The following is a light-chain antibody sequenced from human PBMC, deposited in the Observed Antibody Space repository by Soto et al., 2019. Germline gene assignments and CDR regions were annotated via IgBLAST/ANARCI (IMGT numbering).Light chain of an antibody. CDR3: QQYNDWPLT. J-gene: IGKJ1*01. CDR1: QSVLYSSNNKNY. V-gene: IGKV4-1*01. CDR2: WAS. Sequence: DIVVTQSPDSLAVSLGERATINCKSSQSVLYSSNNKNYLAWYQQKPGQPPKLLIYWASTRESGVPDRFSGSGSGTDFTLTISRLEPEDFALYYCQQYNDWPLTFGQGTKVDI.